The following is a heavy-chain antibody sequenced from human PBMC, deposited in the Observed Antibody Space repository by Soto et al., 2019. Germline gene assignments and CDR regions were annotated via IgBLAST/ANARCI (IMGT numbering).Heavy chain of an antibody. CDR3: STTKAGTNTFGI. V-gene: IGHV3-15*07. Sequence: GGSLRLSCEACGFTFTNAWMNWVRQAPGQGLEWVGRIRSNSDGGTTDYAAPVKGRFSISRDDSKNTLYLQMNSLKTEDTAVYYCSTTKAGTNTFGIWGQGTMVTVSS. CDR1: GFTFTNAW. J-gene: IGHJ3*02. CDR2: IRSNSDGGTT. D-gene: IGHD1-7*01.